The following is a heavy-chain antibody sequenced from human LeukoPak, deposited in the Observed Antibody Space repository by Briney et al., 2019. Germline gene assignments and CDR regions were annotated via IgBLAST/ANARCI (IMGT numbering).Heavy chain of an antibody. J-gene: IGHJ6*03. Sequence: SETLSLTCAVSGASISSHYWSWIRQPSGKGLGWIGYTSGSISDNPSLKSRVAVSVDPSQNQVSLSLTSVTAAYTAVDYCARVLAIFGLDTTDFYMDVWGKGTTFTVSS. CDR1: GASISSHY. CDR2: TSGSI. D-gene: IGHD3/OR15-3a*01. V-gene: IGHV4-59*11. CDR3: ARVLAIFGLDTTDFYMDV.